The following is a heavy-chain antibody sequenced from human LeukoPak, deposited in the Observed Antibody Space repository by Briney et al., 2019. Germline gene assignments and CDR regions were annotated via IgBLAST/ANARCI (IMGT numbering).Heavy chain of an antibody. V-gene: IGHV1-2*02. CDR3: ARGPHISDGSGNYYYGY. D-gene: IGHD3-10*01. J-gene: IGHJ4*02. CDR2: VNPSSGAT. CDR1: GYTFTDYY. Sequence: ASVKVSCKASGYTFTDYYLHWVRQAPGQGLEWIGWVNPSSGATDYAQEFQGRVTMTRDTSISTAYLHQSGLRSDDTAVYYCARGPHISDGSGNYYYGYWGQGTMVTVSS.